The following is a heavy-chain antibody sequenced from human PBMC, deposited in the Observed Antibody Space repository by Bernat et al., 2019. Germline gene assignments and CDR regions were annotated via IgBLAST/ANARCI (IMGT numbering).Heavy chain of an antibody. J-gene: IGHJ6*02. Sequence: QVQLVQSGAEVKKPGASVKVSCKASGYTFTSYGISWVRQAPGQGLEWMGWISAYNGNTNYAQQLQGRVTMTTDTSTSTAYMELRSLRSDDTAVYYCAREGDFWSGYYPYYYYYYGMDVWGQGTTVTVSS. D-gene: IGHD3-3*01. CDR3: AREGDFWSGYYPYYYYYYGMDV. CDR1: GYTFTSYG. CDR2: ISAYNGNT. V-gene: IGHV1-18*01.